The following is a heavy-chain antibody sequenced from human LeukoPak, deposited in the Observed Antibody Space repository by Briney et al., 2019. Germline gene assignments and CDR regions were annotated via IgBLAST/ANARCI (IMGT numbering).Heavy chain of an antibody. CDR3: ARLFYYDSSGYPDY. D-gene: IGHD3-22*01. Sequence: KPSETLSLTCTVSGASISSYYWSWIRQPPGKGLDWIGYIYYRGSTNYNPSLKSRVTISVDTSKNQFSLNLSSVTAADTAVYYCARLFYYDSSGYPDYWGQGTLVTVSS. CDR2: IYYRGST. V-gene: IGHV4-59*08. J-gene: IGHJ4*02. CDR1: GASISSYY.